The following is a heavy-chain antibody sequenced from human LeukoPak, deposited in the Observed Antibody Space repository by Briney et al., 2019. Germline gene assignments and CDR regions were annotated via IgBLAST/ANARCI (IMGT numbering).Heavy chain of an antibody. CDR1: RFTFSSYA. Sequence: QPGGSLRLSCAASRFTFSSYAMHWVRQAPGKGLEWVAVISYDGSDKYYADSVKGRFTISRDNSKNTLYLQMNSLRAEDTAVYYCAKGGRDTSKYYFDYWGQGTQVTVSS. V-gene: IGHV3-30-3*01. J-gene: IGHJ4*02. CDR3: AKGGRDTSKYYFDY. CDR2: ISYDGSDK. D-gene: IGHD1-26*01.